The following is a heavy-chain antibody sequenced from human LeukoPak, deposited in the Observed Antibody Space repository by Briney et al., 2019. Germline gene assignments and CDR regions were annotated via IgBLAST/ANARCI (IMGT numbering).Heavy chain of an antibody. Sequence: SETLSLTCAVYGGSFSGYCWSWIRQPPGKGLEWIGEINHSGSTNYNPSLKSRVTISVDTSKNQFSLKLSSVTAADTAVYYCARGKTQYYDFWSGYYNYFDYWGQGTLVTVSS. V-gene: IGHV4-34*01. D-gene: IGHD3-3*01. J-gene: IGHJ4*02. CDR2: INHSGST. CDR1: GGSFSGYC. CDR3: ARGKTQYYDFWSGYYNYFDY.